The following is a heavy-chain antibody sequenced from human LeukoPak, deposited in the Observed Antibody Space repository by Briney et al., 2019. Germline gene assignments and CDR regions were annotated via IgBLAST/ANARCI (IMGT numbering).Heavy chain of an antibody. D-gene: IGHD3-16*01. CDR3: ARVRGGLDI. V-gene: IGHV3-13*04. J-gene: IGHJ3*02. CDR2: IGADGDT. CDR1: GFTFSSFD. Sequence: GGSLRLSCAASGFTFSSFDMHWVRQAAGKGLEWVSGIGADGDTYSPGSVKGRFTISRENGKNSLYLQMNSLRDGDTGVYYCARVRGGLDIWGQGTMVTVSS.